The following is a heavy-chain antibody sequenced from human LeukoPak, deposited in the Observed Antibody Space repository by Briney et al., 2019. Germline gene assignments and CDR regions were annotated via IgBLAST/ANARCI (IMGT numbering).Heavy chain of an antibody. CDR1: GFTFSSYW. D-gene: IGHD3-22*01. CDR2: INSDGSST. CDR3: ARDAPPSYYDSSGYYDY. J-gene: IGHJ4*02. Sequence: PGGSLRLSCAASGFTFSSYWMHWVRQAPGKGLVWVSRINSDGSSTSYADSVKGRFTIFRDNAKNTLYLQMNSLRAEDTAVYYCARDAPPSYYDSSGYYDYWGQGTLVTVSS. V-gene: IGHV3-74*01.